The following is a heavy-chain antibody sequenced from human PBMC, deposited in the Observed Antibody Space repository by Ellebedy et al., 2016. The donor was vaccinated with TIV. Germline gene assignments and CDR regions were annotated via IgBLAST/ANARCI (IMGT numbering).Heavy chain of an antibody. CDR3: AKGRGGGSDSSAPRYYFDY. Sequence: GESLKISFAASGFTFSSYAMSWVRQAPGKGLEWVSTISHTGSRTYYADSVEGRFTISRENSKKTLYLQMNSLRAEDTAIYYCAKGRGGGSDSSAPRYYFDYWGLGTLVTVSS. CDR2: ISHTGSRT. J-gene: IGHJ4*02. CDR1: GFTFSSYA. D-gene: IGHD3-22*01. V-gene: IGHV3-23*01.